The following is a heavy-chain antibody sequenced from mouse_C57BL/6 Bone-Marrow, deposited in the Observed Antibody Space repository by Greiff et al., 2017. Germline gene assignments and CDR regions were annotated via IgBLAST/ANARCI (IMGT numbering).Heavy chain of an antibody. V-gene: IGHV1-50*01. D-gene: IGHD2-3*01. J-gene: IGHJ4*01. CDR2: IDPSDSYT. Sequence: QVQLQQPGAELVKPGASVKLSCKASGYTFTSYWMQWVKQRPGQGLEWIGEIDPSDSYTNYNQKFKGKATLTVDTSSSTAYMQLSSLTSEDSAVYYCARRRYGYYIYYYAMDYWGQGTAVTVSS. CDR3: ARRRYGYYIYYYAMDY. CDR1: GYTFTSYW.